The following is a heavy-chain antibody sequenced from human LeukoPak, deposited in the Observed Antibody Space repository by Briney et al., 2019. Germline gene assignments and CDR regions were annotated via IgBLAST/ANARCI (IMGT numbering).Heavy chain of an antibody. V-gene: IGHV1-8*01. D-gene: IGHD2-15*01. CDR2: MNPKSGNT. J-gene: IGHJ5*02. CDR3: ARDQDIVVVVAALRQREMGGFDP. CDR1: GYTFTNYD. Sequence: ASVKVSCKASGYTFTNYDINWVRQATGQGPEWMGWMNPKSGNTGYAQKFQGRVTMTTNTSISTAYMELSSLRSDDTAVYYCARDQDIVVVVAALRQREMGGFDPWGQGTLVTVSS.